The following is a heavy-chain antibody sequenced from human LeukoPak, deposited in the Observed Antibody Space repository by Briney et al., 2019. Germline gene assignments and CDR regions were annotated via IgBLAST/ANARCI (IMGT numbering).Heavy chain of an antibody. V-gene: IGHV3-30*04. D-gene: IGHD2-2*01. Sequence: PGRSLRLSCAASGFTFSSYAMHWVRQVPGKGLEWVAVISYDGSNKYYADSVKGRFTISRDNSKNTLYLQMNSLRAEDTAVYYCARSGIVVVPAAMGQYFQHWGQGTLVTVSS. CDR3: ARSGIVVVPAAMGQYFQH. J-gene: IGHJ1*01. CDR1: GFTFSSYA. CDR2: ISYDGSNK.